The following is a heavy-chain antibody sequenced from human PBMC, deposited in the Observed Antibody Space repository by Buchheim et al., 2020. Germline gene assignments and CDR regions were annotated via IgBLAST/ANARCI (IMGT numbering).Heavy chain of an antibody. V-gene: IGHV4-34*01. CDR1: GGSFSGYY. Sequence: QVQLQQWGAGLLKPSETLSLTCAVYGGSFSGYYWSWIRQPPGKGLEWIGEINHSGSTNYNPSLKSRVTISVDTSKNQFSLKLSSVTAADTAVYYCARGRGELAYYYYYYGMDVWGQGTT. CDR3: ARGRGELAYYYYYYGMDV. CDR2: INHSGST. D-gene: IGHD3-10*01. J-gene: IGHJ6*02.